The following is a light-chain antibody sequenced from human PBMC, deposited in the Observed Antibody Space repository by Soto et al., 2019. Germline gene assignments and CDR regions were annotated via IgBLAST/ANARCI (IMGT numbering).Light chain of an antibody. Sequence: EIVLTQSPGTLSLSPGERATLSCRASQSVSSSSLAWYQQKPGQAPRLLIYGASSRATGIPDRFSGSGSGTDFTLTIIRLEPEDFAVYYCQQRSDSITFGQGTRLEIK. CDR2: GAS. J-gene: IGKJ5*01. CDR3: QQRSDSIT. V-gene: IGKV3D-20*02. CDR1: QSVSSSS.